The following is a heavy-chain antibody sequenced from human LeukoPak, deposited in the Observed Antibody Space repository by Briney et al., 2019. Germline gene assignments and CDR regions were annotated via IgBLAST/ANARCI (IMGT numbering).Heavy chain of an antibody. CDR1: GASFNDYY. CDR3: ARERASNNHDNWFDP. Sequence: PSKTLSLTCAVYGASFNDYYWSLIRHSPTKGLEWIGEVNPSGSAKYNPSLRSRVTISADKSKKQFFLRLSPVAAADSGVYYCARERASNNHDNWFDPWGQGTLVTVSS. V-gene: IGHV4-34*01. CDR2: VNPSGSA. J-gene: IGHJ5*02.